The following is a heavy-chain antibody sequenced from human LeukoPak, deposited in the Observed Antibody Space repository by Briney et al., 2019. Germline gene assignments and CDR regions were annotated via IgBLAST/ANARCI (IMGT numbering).Heavy chain of an antibody. CDR3: ARGPRDY. Sequence: GASVKVSCKASGYTFTSYYMHWVRQAPGQGLEWMGWMNPKSGNTGYAQKFQGRVTMTRNTSISTAYMELSSLSSEDTAVYYCARGPRDYWGQGTLVTVSS. CDR2: MNPKSGNT. V-gene: IGHV1-8*02. J-gene: IGHJ4*02. CDR1: GYTFTSYY.